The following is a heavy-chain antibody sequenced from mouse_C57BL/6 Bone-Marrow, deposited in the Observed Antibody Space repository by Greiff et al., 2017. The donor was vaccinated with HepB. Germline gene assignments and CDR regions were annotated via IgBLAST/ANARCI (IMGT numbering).Heavy chain of an antibody. CDR2: SRNKANDYTT. CDR3: AGDEGTGGFAY. CDR1: GFTFSDFY. Sequence: EVMLVESGGGLVQSGRSLRLSCATSGFTFSDFYMEWVRQAPGKGLEWIAASRNKANDYTTEYSASVKGRFIVSRDTSQSILYLQMNALGAEDTAIYYCAGDEGTGGFAYWGQGTLVTVSA. J-gene: IGHJ3*01. V-gene: IGHV7-1*01.